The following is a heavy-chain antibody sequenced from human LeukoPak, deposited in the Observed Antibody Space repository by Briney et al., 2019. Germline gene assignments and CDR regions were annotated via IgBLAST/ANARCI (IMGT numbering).Heavy chain of an antibody. CDR3: ARGRGTYYYGSGSYRGYFDY. V-gene: IGHV1-18*01. D-gene: IGHD3-10*01. J-gene: IGHJ4*02. CDR1: GYTFNSHG. CDR2: ISTYNGNT. Sequence: ASVKVSCKASGYTFNSHGITWVRQAPGQRLEWMGWISTYNGNTNYAQKLQGRVTMTTDTSTSTAYMELRSLRSDDTAVYYCARGRGTYYYGSGSYRGYFDYWGQGTLVTVSS.